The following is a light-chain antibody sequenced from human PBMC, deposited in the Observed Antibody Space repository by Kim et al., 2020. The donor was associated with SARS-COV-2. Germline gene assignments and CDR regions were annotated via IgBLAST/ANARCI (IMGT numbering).Light chain of an antibody. CDR2: DEN. CDR3: HTRISSTNEDV. CDR1: SISQTY. V-gene: IGLV3-19*01. Sequence: AVVQKVRSTCEGDSISQTYAGWYQQKPGRAPQLVFCDENTQPAGIPHRFSGSSSGNTASLSITGAQAEDEADYYCHTRISSTNEDVFGPGTKVTVL. J-gene: IGLJ1*01.